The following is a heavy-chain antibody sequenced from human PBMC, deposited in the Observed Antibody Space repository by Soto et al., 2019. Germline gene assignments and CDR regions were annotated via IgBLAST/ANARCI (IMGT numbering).Heavy chain of an antibody. Sequence: SETLSLTCTVSGGSMRNSFWTWIRQPPGKGLEWIGYIHYSGTTSFFPSYNPSLRSRVTISEDTSKNQFSLKLLSVTTADTAVYFCAAGEASSRNLAPYDLDFWGQGTLVTVSS. V-gene: IGHV4-59*01. D-gene: IGHD6-13*01. CDR1: GGSMRNSF. J-gene: IGHJ4*02. CDR2: IHYSGTT. CDR3: AAGEASSRNLAPYDLDF.